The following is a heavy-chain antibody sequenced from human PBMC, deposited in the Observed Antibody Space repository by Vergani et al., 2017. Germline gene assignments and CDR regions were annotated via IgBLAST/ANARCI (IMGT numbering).Heavy chain of an antibody. J-gene: IGHJ4*02. D-gene: IGHD3-16*01. CDR2: IYYSGST. V-gene: IGHV4-59*01. CDR3: ARGPQFWRIDY. Sequence: QVQLQESGPGLVKPSETLSLTCTVSGGSISSYYWSWIRQPPGKGLEWIGYIYYSGSTNYNPSLKSRVTISVDTSKNQFSLKLSSVTAADTAVYYCARGPQFWRIDYWGQGTLVTVSS. CDR1: GGSISSYY.